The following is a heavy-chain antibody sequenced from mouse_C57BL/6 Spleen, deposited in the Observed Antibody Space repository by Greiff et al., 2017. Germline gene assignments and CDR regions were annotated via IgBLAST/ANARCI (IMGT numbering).Heavy chain of an antibody. Sequence: VQLQQSGAELVMPGASVKLSCKASGYTFTSYWMHWVKQRPGQGLEWIGEIDPSDSYTNYTQKLKGKSTLAVDKSSSTAYMQLSSLTSEASAVYSCARGITTVVADYWGQGTTLT. CDR1: GYTFTSYW. CDR2: IDPSDSYT. CDR3: ARGITTVVADY. V-gene: IGHV1-69*01. D-gene: IGHD1-1*01. J-gene: IGHJ2*01.